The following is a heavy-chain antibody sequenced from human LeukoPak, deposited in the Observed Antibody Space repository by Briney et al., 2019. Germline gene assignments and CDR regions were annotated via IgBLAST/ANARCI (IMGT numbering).Heavy chain of an antibody. D-gene: IGHD2-2*01. J-gene: IGHJ4*02. CDR1: GYTFTSYG. CDR2: ISAYNGNT. Sequence: ASVKVSCKASGYTFTSYGISWVRQATGQGREWMGWISAYNGNTNYAQKLQGRVTMTTDTSTSTAYMELRSLRSDDTAVYYCARDGLSGTFFGYWGQGTLVTVSS. V-gene: IGHV1-18*01. CDR3: ARDGLSGTFFGY.